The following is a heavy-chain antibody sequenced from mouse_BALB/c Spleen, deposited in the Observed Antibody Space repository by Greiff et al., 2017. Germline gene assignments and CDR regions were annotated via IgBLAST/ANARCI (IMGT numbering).Heavy chain of an antibody. Sequence: VQLQQSGAELVRPGTSVKVSCKASGYAFTNYLIEWVKQRPGQGLEWIGVINPGSGGTNYNEKFKGKATLTADKSSSTAYMQLSSLTSDDSAVYFCARYGNYVGAMDDWGQGTSVTVSS. D-gene: IGHD2-1*01. J-gene: IGHJ4*01. CDR2: INPGSGGT. V-gene: IGHV1-54*01. CDR3: ARYGNYVGAMDD. CDR1: GYAFTNYL.